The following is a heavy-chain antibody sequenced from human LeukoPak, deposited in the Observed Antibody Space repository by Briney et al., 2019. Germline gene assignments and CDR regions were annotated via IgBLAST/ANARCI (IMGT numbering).Heavy chain of an antibody. D-gene: IGHD5-18*01. V-gene: IGHV1-18*04. CDR2: ISAYNGNT. CDR3: ARVNSYGYRGTFDY. Sequence: ASVTVSCMASGYTFTSYGISWVRQAPGQGLEWMGWISAYNGNTNYARKLQGRVTMNTDTSTSTAYIELRSLRSDDTAVYYCARVNSYGYRGTFDYWGQGALVTVSS. J-gene: IGHJ4*02. CDR1: GYTFTSYG.